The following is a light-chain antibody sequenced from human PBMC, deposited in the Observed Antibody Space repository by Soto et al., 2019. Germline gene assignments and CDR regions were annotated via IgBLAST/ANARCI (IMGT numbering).Light chain of an antibody. CDR3: QSYDSSLSGSNVV. V-gene: IGLV1-40*01. CDR2: GNS. J-gene: IGLJ2*01. Sequence: QSVLTQPPSVSGAPGQRVTISCTGSSSTIGAGYDVNWYQQLPGTAPKLLIYGNSNRPSGVPDRFSGSKSGTSASLAITGLQAEDEADYYCQSYDSSLSGSNVVFGGGAKLTVL. CDR1: SSTIGAGYD.